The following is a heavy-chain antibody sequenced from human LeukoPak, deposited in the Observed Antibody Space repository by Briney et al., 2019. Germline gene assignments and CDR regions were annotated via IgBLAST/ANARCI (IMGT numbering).Heavy chain of an antibody. V-gene: IGHV3-21*01. J-gene: IGHJ6*03. D-gene: IGHD3-3*01. CDR1: GFTFSSYS. CDR2: ISSSSSYI. CDR3: ARVKRITIFGVVIRDYYYYYMDV. Sequence: EGSLRLSCAASGFTFSSYSMNWVRQAPGKGLEWVSSISSSSSYIYYADSVKGRFTISRDNAKNSLYLQMNSLRAEDTAVYYCARVKRITIFGVVIRDYYYYYMDVWGKGTTVTVSS.